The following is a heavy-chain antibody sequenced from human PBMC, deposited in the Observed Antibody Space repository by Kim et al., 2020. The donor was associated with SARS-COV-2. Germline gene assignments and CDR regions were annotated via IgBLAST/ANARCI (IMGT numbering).Heavy chain of an antibody. CDR1: GFTFSSYG. V-gene: IGHV3-30*18. CDR2: ISYDGSNK. Sequence: GGSLRLSCAASGFTFSSYGMHWVRQAPGKGLEWVAVISYDGSNKYYADSVKGRFTISRDNSKNTLYLQMNSLRAEDTAVYYCAKDYCGGDCYAYDAFDI. D-gene: IGHD2-21*02. J-gene: IGHJ3*02. CDR3: AKDYCGGDCYAYDAFDI.